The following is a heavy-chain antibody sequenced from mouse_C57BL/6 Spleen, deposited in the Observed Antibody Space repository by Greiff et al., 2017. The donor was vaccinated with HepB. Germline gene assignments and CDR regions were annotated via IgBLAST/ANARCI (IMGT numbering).Heavy chain of an antibody. J-gene: IGHJ2*01. CDR2: IYPRSGNT. Sequence: QVQLQQSGAELARPGASVKLSCKASGYTFTSYGISWVKQRTGQGLEWIGEIYPRSGNTYYNEKFKGKATLTADKSSSTAYMELRSLTSEDSAVYFCARPPDYYGSREYYFDYWGQGTTLTVSS. D-gene: IGHD1-1*01. CDR1: GYTFTSYG. V-gene: IGHV1-81*01. CDR3: ARPPDYYGSREYYFDY.